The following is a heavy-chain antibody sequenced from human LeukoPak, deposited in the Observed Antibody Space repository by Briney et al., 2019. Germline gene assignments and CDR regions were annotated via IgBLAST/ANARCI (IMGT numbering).Heavy chain of an antibody. D-gene: IGHD4-23*01. CDR1: GYSFISYW. CDR3: ARWDDYGGNSGGIDH. J-gene: IGHJ4*02. CDR2: IYPGDSDT. V-gene: IGHV5-51*01. Sequence: NPGESLKISCKGSGYSFISYWIGWVRPMPGKGLEWMGIIYPGDSDTRYSPSFQGQVTISADRSISTAYLQWSSLKASDIATYYCARWDDYGGNSGGIDHWGQGTLVTVSS.